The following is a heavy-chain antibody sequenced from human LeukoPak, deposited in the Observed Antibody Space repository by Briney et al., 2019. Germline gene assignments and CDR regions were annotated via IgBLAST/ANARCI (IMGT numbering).Heavy chain of an antibody. Sequence: PGGSLRLSCAASGFTFSSYWMHWVRQAPGKGLVRVSRINSDGSSRSYADSVKGRFTISRDNAKNTLYLQMNSLRAEDTAVYYCARGQWLAPGDYWGQGTLVTVSS. V-gene: IGHV3-74*01. J-gene: IGHJ4*02. CDR3: ARGQWLAPGDY. CDR2: INSDGSSR. CDR1: GFTFSSYW. D-gene: IGHD6-19*01.